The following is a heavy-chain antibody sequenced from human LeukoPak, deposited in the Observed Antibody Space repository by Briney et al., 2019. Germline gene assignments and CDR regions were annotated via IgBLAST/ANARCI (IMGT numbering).Heavy chain of an antibody. Sequence: ASVKVSCKASGYTFTSYGISWVRQAPGQGLEWMGWISAYNGNTNYAQKLQGRVTMTTDTSTSTAYMELRSLRSDDTAVYYCAGDRYDILTGYYYYFDYWGQGTLVTVSS. CDR1: GYTFTSYG. V-gene: IGHV1-18*01. CDR3: AGDRYDILTGYYYYFDY. J-gene: IGHJ4*02. CDR2: ISAYNGNT. D-gene: IGHD3-9*01.